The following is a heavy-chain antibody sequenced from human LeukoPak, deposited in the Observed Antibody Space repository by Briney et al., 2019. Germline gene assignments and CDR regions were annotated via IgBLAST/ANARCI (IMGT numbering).Heavy chain of an antibody. CDR2: IYPGDSDT. Sequence: GESLKISCKGSGYSFTSYWIGWVRQMPGKGLEWMGIIYPGDSDTRYSPSFQGQVTISADKSISTAYLQWSSLKASDTAMYYCARTTRGYSSGWYWPNSQNWLDPWGQGTLVTVSS. CDR1: GYSFTSYW. J-gene: IGHJ5*02. V-gene: IGHV5-51*01. CDR3: ARTTRGYSSGWYWPNSQNWLDP. D-gene: IGHD6-19*01.